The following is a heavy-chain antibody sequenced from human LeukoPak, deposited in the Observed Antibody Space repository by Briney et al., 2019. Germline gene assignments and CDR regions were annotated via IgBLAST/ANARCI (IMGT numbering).Heavy chain of an antibody. CDR1: GFTFSSYG. J-gene: IGHJ4*02. Sequence: GGSLRLSCAASGFTFSSYGMHWVRQAPGKGLEWVSAISGRDGNTYYADSVKGRFTISRDNSKNTLYLQMISLRAEDTAIYFCTRDRIVMSGFFDYWGQGTLVTVSS. CDR2: ISGRDGNT. D-gene: IGHD6-19*01. CDR3: TRDRIVMSGFFDY. V-gene: IGHV3-23*01.